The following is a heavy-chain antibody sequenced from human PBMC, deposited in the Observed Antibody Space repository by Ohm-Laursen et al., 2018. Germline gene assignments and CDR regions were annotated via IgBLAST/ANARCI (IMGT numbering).Heavy chain of an antibody. CDR2: IYYSGST. D-gene: IGHD6-6*01. V-gene: IGHV4-59*07. CDR3: ARAEAARTYYYYGMDV. J-gene: IGHJ6*02. Sequence: SDTLSLTCTVSGGSISSYYWSWIRQPPGKGLEWIGYIYYSGSTNYNPSLKSRVTISVDTSKNQFSLKLSSVTAADTAVYYCARAEAARTYYYYGMDVWGQGTTVTVSS. CDR1: GGSISSYY.